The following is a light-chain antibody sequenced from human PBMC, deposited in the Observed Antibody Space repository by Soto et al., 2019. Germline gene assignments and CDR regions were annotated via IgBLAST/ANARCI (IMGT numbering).Light chain of an antibody. CDR1: QSINSS. V-gene: IGKV1-5*03. Sequence: DIQMTQSPSTLSASVGDRVTITCRASQSINSSLAWYRQKPGTAPNLLIYKASSLVSGVPSRFSGSGSGTEFTLTISSLLPDDFATYYCQQFNGYSCTFGEGTKVDIK. J-gene: IGKJ1*01. CDR3: QQFNGYSCT. CDR2: KAS.